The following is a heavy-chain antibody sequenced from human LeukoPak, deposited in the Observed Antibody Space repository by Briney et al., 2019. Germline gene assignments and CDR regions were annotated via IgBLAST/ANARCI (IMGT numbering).Heavy chain of an antibody. CDR3: ATTTRSRSWDY. CDR2: VRPDGSEI. CDR1: GFTFSNYW. V-gene: IGHV3-7*01. D-gene: IGHD2-2*01. Sequence: GGSLRLSCAAYGFTFSNYWMSWVRQAPGKGLEWVANVRPDGSEIQCVDSMKGRFTVSRDNSENSLYLRMSSLRAEDTAVYYCATTTRSRSWDYWGQGTLVTVSS. J-gene: IGHJ4*02.